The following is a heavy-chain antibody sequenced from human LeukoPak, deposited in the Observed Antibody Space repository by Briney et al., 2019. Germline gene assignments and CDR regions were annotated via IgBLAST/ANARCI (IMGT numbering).Heavy chain of an antibody. CDR1: GFTFSSYA. J-gene: IGHJ4*02. CDR2: ISYDGSNK. CDR3: ARPFRYYYDSGEFDY. D-gene: IGHD3-22*01. Sequence: PGGSLRLSCAASGFTFSSYAMHWVRQAPGKGLEWEAVISYDGSNKYYADSVKGRFTISRDNSKNTLYLQMNSLRAEDTAVYYCARPFRYYYDSGEFDYWGQGTLVTVSS. V-gene: IGHV3-30-3*01.